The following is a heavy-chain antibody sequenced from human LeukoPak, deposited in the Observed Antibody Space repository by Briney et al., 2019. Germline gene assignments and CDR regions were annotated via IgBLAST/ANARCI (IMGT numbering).Heavy chain of an antibody. J-gene: IGHJ4*02. Sequence: SVKVSRKASGGTFSSYAISWVRQAPGQEGAWMGGIFPIFGTAQYAQKIHGRVTITSDESTSTPHMQLRSLRSEDTPVYYCARELVSYGLALWGQGTLVTVSS. D-gene: IGHD5-18*01. V-gene: IGHV1-69*13. CDR2: IFPIFGTA. CDR3: ARELVSYGLAL. CDR1: GGTFSSYA.